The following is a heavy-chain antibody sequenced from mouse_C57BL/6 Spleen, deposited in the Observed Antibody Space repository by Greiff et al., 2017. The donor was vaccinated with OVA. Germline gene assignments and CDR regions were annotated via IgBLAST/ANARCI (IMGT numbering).Heavy chain of an antibody. CDR3: ARRSDSPSFYFDY. J-gene: IGHJ2*01. CDR1: GYAFSSSW. V-gene: IGHV1-82*01. Sequence: QVQLQQSGPELVKPGASVKISCKASGYAFSSSWMNWVKQRPGKGLEWIGRIYPGDGATNYNGKFKGKATLTADKSSSTAYMQLSSLTSEDSAVYFCARRSDSPSFYFDYWGQGTTLTVSS. CDR2: IYPGDGAT.